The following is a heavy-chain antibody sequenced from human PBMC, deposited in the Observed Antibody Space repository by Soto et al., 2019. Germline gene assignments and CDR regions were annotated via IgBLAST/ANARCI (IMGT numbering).Heavy chain of an antibody. J-gene: IGHJ4*02. CDR1: GFTFSSYA. V-gene: IGHV3-23*01. D-gene: IGHD6-19*01. CDR2: ISGSGGST. Sequence: LRLSCAASGFTFSSYAMSWVRQAPGKGLEWVSAISGSGGSTYYADSVKGRFTISRDNSKNTLYLQMNSLRAEDTAVYYCAKDRHGKQWLVPTFDYWGQGTLVTVSS. CDR3: AKDRHGKQWLVPTFDY.